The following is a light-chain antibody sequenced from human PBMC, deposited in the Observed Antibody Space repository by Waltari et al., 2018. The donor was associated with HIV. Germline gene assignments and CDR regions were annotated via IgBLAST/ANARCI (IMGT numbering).Light chain of an antibody. V-gene: IGKV4-1*01. CDR2: WAS. CDR3: QQYDSTPPT. J-gene: IGKJ1*01. Sequence: DFVMTQSPDSLAVSLGERATINCKSSQNVLYDSNNKNYLAWYQQKPGQPPKLLIYWASTRQSGVPDRFSGSGSGTDFTLTISSLQAEDVAVYYCQQYDSTPPTFGQGTKVEIK. CDR1: QNVLYDSNNKNY.